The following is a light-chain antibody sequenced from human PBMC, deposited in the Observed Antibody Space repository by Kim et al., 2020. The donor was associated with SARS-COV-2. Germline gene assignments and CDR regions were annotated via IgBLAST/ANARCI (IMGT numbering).Light chain of an antibody. J-gene: IGKJ1*01. CDR1: QNIDGH. CDR2: GAC. Sequence: SPGERAALSCRASQNIDGHLAWYQHKPGQPPRLLMYGACNRATGVPARFSGSGSGTEYTLTISSLQSEDFAVYYCQQYDNWPPWTFGQGTKVDIK. CDR3: QQYDNWPPWT. V-gene: IGKV3-15*01.